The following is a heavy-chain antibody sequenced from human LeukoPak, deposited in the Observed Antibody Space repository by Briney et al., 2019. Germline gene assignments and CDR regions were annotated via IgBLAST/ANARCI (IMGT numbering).Heavy chain of an antibody. CDR3: ARHTHSSGWVFDY. J-gene: IGHJ4*02. CDR2: IIPILGIA. CDR1: GGTFSSYT. D-gene: IGHD6-19*01. Sequence: SVKVSCKASGGTFSSYTISWVRQAPGQGLEWMGRIIPILGIANYAQKFQGRVTITADKSTSTAYMELGSLRSEDTAVYYCARHTHSSGWVFDYWGQGTLVTVSS. V-gene: IGHV1-69*02.